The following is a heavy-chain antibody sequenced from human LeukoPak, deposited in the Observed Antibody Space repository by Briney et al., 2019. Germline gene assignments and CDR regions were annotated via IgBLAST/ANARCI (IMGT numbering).Heavy chain of an antibody. Sequence: KPSETLSLTCTVSGGSINNYYWSWIRQPPGKGLEWIGYIYNSGTTKYNPSLQSRVTISLDTSKSQFSLKLSSVTAADTAVYYCASQLGGTTFHWGQGTLVTVSS. J-gene: IGHJ4*02. V-gene: IGHV4-59*03. CDR3: ASQLGGTTFH. CDR2: IYNSGTT. CDR1: GGSINNYY. D-gene: IGHD1-1*01.